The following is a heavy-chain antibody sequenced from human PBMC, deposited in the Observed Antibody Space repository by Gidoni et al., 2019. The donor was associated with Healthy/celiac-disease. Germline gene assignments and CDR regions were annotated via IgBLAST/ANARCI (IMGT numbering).Heavy chain of an antibody. D-gene: IGHD4-17*01. V-gene: IGHV3-21*01. CDR3: AREVGYGDYVEGIY. CDR1: GFTFRIYS. J-gene: IGHJ4*02. CDR2: ISSSSSYI. Sequence: EVQLVESGGGLVKPGGSLRLSGSASGFTFRIYSRTWVRQAPGKGLEGVSSISSSSSYIYYADSVKGRFTISRDNAKNSLYLQMNSLRAEDTAVYYCAREVGYGDYVEGIYWGQGTLVTVSS.